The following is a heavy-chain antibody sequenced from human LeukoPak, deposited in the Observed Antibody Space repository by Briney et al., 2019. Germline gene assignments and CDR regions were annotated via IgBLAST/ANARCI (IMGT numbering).Heavy chain of an antibody. Sequence: PGGSLRLSCAASGFTFSSYAMSWVRQAPGKGLEWVSAISGSGCSTYYADSVKGRFTISRDNSKNTLYLQMNSLRAEDTAVYYCARSYCSTTSCYNPPHYGMDVWGQGTTVTVSS. CDR3: ARSYCSTTSCYNPPHYGMDV. CDR1: GFTFSSYA. D-gene: IGHD2-2*02. J-gene: IGHJ6*02. CDR2: ISGSGCST. V-gene: IGHV3-23*01.